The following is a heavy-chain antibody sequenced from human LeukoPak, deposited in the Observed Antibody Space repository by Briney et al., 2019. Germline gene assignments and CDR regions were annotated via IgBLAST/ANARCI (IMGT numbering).Heavy chain of an antibody. Sequence: GGPLRLSCAASGFTFSNYWMSWVRQAPGKGLEWVASIDQYGRAKYYADSVRGRFTFSRDNTKNSLHLQMNSLRAEDTAVYYCARADSYGSILDYWGQGTRVIDSS. CDR2: IDQYGRAK. CDR1: GFTFSNYW. D-gene: IGHD5-18*01. V-gene: IGHV3-7*04. J-gene: IGHJ4*02. CDR3: ARADSYGSILDY.